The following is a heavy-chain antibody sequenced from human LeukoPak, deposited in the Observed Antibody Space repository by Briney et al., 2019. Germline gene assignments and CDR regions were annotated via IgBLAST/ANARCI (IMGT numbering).Heavy chain of an antibody. D-gene: IGHD4-17*01. CDR3: ARAYGDLYYFDY. CDR2: ISYDGSNK. Sequence: GGSLRLSCAASGFTFSSYAMHWVRQAPGKGLEWVAVISYDGSNKYYADSVKGRFTISRDNSKNTLYVQMNSLRAEDTAVYYCARAYGDLYYFDYWGQGTLVTVSS. V-gene: IGHV3-30-3*01. J-gene: IGHJ4*02. CDR1: GFTFSSYA.